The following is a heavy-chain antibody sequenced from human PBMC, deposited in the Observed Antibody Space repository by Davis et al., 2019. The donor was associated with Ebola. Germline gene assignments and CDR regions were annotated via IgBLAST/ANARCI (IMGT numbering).Heavy chain of an antibody. V-gene: IGHV2-70*01. CDR3: ARIRSSSGWYVVDY. CDR2: IDWDDDK. Sequence: SGPTLVKPPQTPTLTCTFSGFSLSTRGMCVSWIRQPPGKALEWLALIDWDDDKYYSTSLKTRLTISKDTSKNQVVLTMTNMDPVDTATYYCARIRSSSGWYVVDYWGQGTLVTVSS. J-gene: IGHJ4*02. CDR1: GFSLSTRGMC. D-gene: IGHD6-19*01.